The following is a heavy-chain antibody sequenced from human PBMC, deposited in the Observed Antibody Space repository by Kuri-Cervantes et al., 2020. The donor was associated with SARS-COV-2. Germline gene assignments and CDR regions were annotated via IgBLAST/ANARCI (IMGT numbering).Heavy chain of an antibody. D-gene: IGHD3-3*01. CDR3: TRAQCCGFWSGYSPFEH. V-gene: IGHV3-49*04. Sequence: GESLKISCAASGFTFSSYEMNWVRQVPGKGLEWVGFIESKANGGTIEYAASVRGRFIISRDDSNSIAYLQLNSLKTEDTGVYYCTRAQCCGFWSGYSPFEHWGQGTLVTVSS. J-gene: IGHJ4*02. CDR2: IESKANGGTI. CDR1: GFTFSSYE.